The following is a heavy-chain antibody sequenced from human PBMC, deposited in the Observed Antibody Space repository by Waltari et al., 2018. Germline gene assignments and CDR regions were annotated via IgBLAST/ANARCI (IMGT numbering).Heavy chain of an antibody. V-gene: IGHV3-23*04. J-gene: IGHJ4*02. D-gene: IGHD3-16*02. CDR1: GITFSNYA. CDR2: ISGSGGNT. Sequence: EVQLVESGGGLVQPGGSLRLSCAASGITFSNYAMSWVRPAPGKGLEWVSAISGSGGNTYYADSVKGRFTISRDNSKNTVYLQMNSLRAEDTAVYYCAKSDRFGGVVVGFDYWGQGTLVTVSS. CDR3: AKSDRFGGVVVGFDY.